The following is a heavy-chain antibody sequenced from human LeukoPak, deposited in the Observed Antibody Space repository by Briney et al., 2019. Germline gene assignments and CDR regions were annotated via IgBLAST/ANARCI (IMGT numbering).Heavy chain of an antibody. D-gene: IGHD6-19*01. Sequence: GGSLRLSCAAFGFTFSSSAMNWVRQAPGKGLEWVTIINEGGGLTFYVDSVKGRFSISRDNSKNSLSLQMSTLRVEDTAMYYCARVGRNGWDFDHWGQGTLVTVSS. CDR1: GFTFSSSA. J-gene: IGHJ4*02. V-gene: IGHV3-7*01. CDR3: ARVGRNGWDFDH. CDR2: INEGGGLT.